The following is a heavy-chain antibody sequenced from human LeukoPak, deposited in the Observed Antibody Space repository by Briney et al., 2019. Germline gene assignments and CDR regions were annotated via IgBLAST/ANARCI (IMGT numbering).Heavy chain of an antibody. D-gene: IGHD6-13*01. CDR2: IYSGGST. J-gene: IGHJ4*02. Sequence: GGSLRLSCAASGFTVSSNYMSWVRQAPGKGLEWVSVIYSGGSTYYADSVKGRFTISRDNSKNTLYLQMNSLRAEDTAVYYCARSLKHQLSHPFDYWGQGTLVTVSS. CDR3: ARSLKHQLSHPFDY. V-gene: IGHV3-66*02. CDR1: GFTVSSNY.